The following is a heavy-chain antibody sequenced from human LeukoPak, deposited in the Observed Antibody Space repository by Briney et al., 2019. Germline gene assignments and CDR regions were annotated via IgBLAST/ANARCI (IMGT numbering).Heavy chain of an antibody. CDR2: IWYDGSNK. V-gene: IGHV3-33*06. J-gene: IGHJ4*02. Sequence: PGGSLRLSGAASGFTFSSYGMHWVRQAPGEGLEWVAVIWYDGSNKYYADSVKGRFTISRDNSKNTLYLQMNSLRAEDTAVYYCAKDPGAYCGGDCYHYFDYWGQGTLVTVSS. CDR1: GFTFSSYG. D-gene: IGHD2-21*02. CDR3: AKDPGAYCGGDCYHYFDY.